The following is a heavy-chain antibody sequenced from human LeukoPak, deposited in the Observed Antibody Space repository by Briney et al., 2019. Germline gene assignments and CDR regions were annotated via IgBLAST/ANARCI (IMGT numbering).Heavy chain of an antibody. Sequence: PSETLSLTCTVSGGSISSGGYYWSWIRQPPGKGLEWIGYIYHSGSTYYNPSLKSRVTISVDTSKNQFSLKLSSVTAADTAVYYCARRPDIWGGMDVWGQGTTVTVSS. D-gene: IGHD3-16*01. J-gene: IGHJ6*02. CDR1: GGSISSGGYY. V-gene: IGHV4-30-2*01. CDR2: IYHSGST. CDR3: ARRPDIWGGMDV.